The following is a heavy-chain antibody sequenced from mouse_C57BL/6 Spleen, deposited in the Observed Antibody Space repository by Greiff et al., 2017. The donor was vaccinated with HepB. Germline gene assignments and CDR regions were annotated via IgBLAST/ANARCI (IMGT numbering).Heavy chain of an antibody. Sequence: EVQLQQSGPVLVKPGASVKMSCKASGYTFTDYYMNWVKQSHGKSLEWIGVINPYNGGTSYNQKFKGKATLTVDKSSSTAYMELNSLTSEDSAVYYCARWGYYYAMDYWGQGTSVTVSS. V-gene: IGHV1-19*01. CDR2: INPYNGGT. CDR3: ARWGYYYAMDY. D-gene: IGHD2-2*01. J-gene: IGHJ4*01. CDR1: GYTFTDYY.